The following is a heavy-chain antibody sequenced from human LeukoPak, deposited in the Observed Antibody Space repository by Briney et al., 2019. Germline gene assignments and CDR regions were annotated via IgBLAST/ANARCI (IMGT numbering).Heavy chain of an antibody. J-gene: IGHJ4*02. CDR1: GGSISSYY. CDR3: ARHPPYYYRSGYHFDF. Sequence: SETLSLTCTVSGGSISSYYWSWIRQPAGKGLEWIGRIYTSGSTNYNPSLKSRVTMSVDTSKNQFSLKLTSVTAADTAVYFCARHPPYYYRSGYHFDFWGQGTLVTVSS. CDR2: IYTSGST. D-gene: IGHD3-10*01. V-gene: IGHV4-4*07.